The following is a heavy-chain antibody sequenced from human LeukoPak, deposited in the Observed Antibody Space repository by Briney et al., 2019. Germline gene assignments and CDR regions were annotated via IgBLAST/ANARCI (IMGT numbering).Heavy chain of an antibody. CDR1: GGTFSSYA. CDR3: ARSDSSGYSFDY. CDR2: IIPIFGIA. J-gene: IGHJ4*02. Sequence: ASVKLSCKASGGTFSSYAISWVRQAPGQGLEWMGRIIPIFGIANYAQKFQGRVTITADKSTSTAYMELSSLRSEDTAVYYCARSDSSGYSFDYWGQGTLVTVSS. V-gene: IGHV1-69*04. D-gene: IGHD3-22*01.